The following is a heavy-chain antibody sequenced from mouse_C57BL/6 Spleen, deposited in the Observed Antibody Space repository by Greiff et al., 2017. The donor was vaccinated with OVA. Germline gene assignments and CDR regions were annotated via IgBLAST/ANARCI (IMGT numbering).Heavy chain of an antibody. J-gene: IGHJ1*03. CDR2: IYPSDSET. V-gene: IGHV1-61*01. CDR3: ARGYDGYYWYFDV. CDR1: GYTFTSYW. D-gene: IGHD2-3*01. Sequence: VQLQQPGAELVRPASSLTLSCKASGYTFTSYWMDWVKQRPGQGLEWIGNIYPSDSETHYNQKFKDKATLTVDKSSSTAYMQLSSLTSEDSAVYYCARGYDGYYWYFDVWGTGTTVTVAS.